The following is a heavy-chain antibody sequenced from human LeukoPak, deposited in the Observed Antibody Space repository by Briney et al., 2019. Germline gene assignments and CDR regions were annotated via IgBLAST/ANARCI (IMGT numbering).Heavy chain of an antibody. V-gene: IGHV3-53*05. CDR3: AKALTQWLDY. J-gene: IGHJ4*02. CDR1: GFLVNTNY. D-gene: IGHD6-19*01. CDR2: IYADGNT. Sequence: GGSLRLSCAASGFLVNTNYMTWVRQAPGRGLEWVSFIYADGNTYYADSVKGRFTISRDNSKNTVYLQMNSLRTEDTAVYYCAKALTQWLDYWGQGTLVTVSS.